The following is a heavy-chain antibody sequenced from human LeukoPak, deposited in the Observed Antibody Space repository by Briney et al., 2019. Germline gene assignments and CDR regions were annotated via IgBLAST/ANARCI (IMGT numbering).Heavy chain of an antibody. V-gene: IGHV4-4*07. CDR3: AREFYYYDSSGDNWFDP. J-gene: IGHJ5*02. CDR1: GVSISSYY. CDR2: IYSGGST. D-gene: IGHD3-22*01. Sequence: PSEILSLTCSVSGVSISSYYWTWIRLPAGKGLEWIGRIYSGGSTNYNPSLKSRVTMSVDTSKNQFSLRLTSVTAADTAVYYCAREFYYYDSSGDNWFDPWGQGTLVTVSS.